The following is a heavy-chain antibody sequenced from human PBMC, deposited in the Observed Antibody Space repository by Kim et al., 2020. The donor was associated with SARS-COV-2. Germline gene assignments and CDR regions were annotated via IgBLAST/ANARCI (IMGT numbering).Heavy chain of an antibody. J-gene: IGHJ6*02. V-gene: IGHV3-30*07. CDR3: ARDRQAAAGRYYYYGMDV. Sequence: KGRFTISRDNSKNTLYLQMNSLRAEDTAVYYCARDRQAAAGRYYYYGMDVWGQGTTVTVSS. D-gene: IGHD6-13*01.